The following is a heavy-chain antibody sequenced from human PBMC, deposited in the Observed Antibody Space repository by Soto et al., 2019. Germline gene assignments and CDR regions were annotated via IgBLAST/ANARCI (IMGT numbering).Heavy chain of an antibody. Sequence: GGSLRLSCAASGFTFSNAWMSWVRQAPGKGLEWVGRIKSKTDGGTTDYAAPVKGRFTISRDDSKNTLYLQMNSLKTEDTAVYYCTTGDDYIWGSYDYWGQGTLVTVSS. CDR3: TTGDDYIWGSYDY. D-gene: IGHD3-16*01. J-gene: IGHJ4*02. CDR2: IKSKTDGGTT. CDR1: GFTFSNAW. V-gene: IGHV3-15*01.